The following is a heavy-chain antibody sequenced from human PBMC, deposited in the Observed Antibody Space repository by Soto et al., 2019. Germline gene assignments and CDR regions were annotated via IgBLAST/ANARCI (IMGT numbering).Heavy chain of an antibody. V-gene: IGHV2-5*02. J-gene: IGHJ4*02. CDR1: GFSLTTSGVG. CDR3: AHRVLRTVFGLVSTTAIYFDF. CDR2: IYWDDDK. D-gene: IGHD3-3*01. Sequence: QITLNESGPTVVRPTETLTLTCRFSGFSLTTSGVGVGWIRQSPGKAPEWLAHIYWDDDKRYSASLKSRLTITKDTSKNQVVLTVSDMDPTDTATYYCAHRVLRTVFGLVSTTAIYFDFWGKGTPVAVSS.